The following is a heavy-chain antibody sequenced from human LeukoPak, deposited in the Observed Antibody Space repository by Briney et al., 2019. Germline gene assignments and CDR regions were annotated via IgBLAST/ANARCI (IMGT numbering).Heavy chain of an antibody. CDR3: ARDPLNGYFDWLLRSVFDNWFDP. Sequence: ASVKVSCKASGYTFTSYGISWVRQAPGQGLEWMGWINPNSGGTNYAQKFQGRVTMTRDTSISTAYMELSRLRSDDTAVYYCARDPLNGYFDWLLRSVFDNWFDPWGQGTLVTVSS. J-gene: IGHJ5*02. CDR2: INPNSGGT. CDR1: GYTFTSYG. V-gene: IGHV1-2*02. D-gene: IGHD3-9*01.